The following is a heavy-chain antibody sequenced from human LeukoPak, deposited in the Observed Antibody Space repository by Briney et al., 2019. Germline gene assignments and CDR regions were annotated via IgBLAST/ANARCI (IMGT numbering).Heavy chain of an antibody. CDR1: GGSISSYY. CDR3: ARDRWLRNYYYGMDV. V-gene: IGHV4-59*01. Sequence: PSETLSLTCTVSGGSISSYYWSWIRQPPGEGLEWIGYIYYSGSTNYNPSLKSRVTISVDTSKNQFSLKLSSVTAADTAVYYCARDRWLRNYYYGMDVWGQGTTVTVSS. J-gene: IGHJ6*02. CDR2: IYYSGST. D-gene: IGHD5-12*01.